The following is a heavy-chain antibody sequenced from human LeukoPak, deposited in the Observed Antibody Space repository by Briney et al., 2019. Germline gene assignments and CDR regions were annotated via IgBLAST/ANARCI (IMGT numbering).Heavy chain of an antibody. CDR3: TTPSANDY. V-gene: IGHV3-15*01. Sequence: GGPLRLSCAASGFTFNHAWILWVREAPGKGLEWVGRIKSKTDGGTTDYAAPVNDRFTISRDDSKNTLYLQMSSLNTEDTAVYYCTTPSANDYWGQGTLVTVSS. D-gene: IGHD1-26*01. CDR1: GFTFNHAW. J-gene: IGHJ4*02. CDR2: IKSKTDGGTT.